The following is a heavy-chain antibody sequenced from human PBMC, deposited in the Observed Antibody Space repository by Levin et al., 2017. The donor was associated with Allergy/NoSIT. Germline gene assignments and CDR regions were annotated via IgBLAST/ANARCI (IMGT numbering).Heavy chain of an antibody. J-gene: IGHJ5*02. CDR3: ATSNLAT. D-gene: IGHD2-8*01. V-gene: IGHV3-15*01. CDR1: GFSFNNAW. CDR2: IRGQSDGGTT. Sequence: PGGSLRLSCATSGFSFNNAWMTWVRQGPGKGLEWVGRIRGQSDGGTTDYAAPVKGRSTISRDDSKATVYLQMNSLSADDTGIYYCATSNLATWGQGTLVTVSS.